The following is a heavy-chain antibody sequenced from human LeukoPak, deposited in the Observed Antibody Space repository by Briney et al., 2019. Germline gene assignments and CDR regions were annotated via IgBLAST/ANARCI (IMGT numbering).Heavy chain of an antibody. CDR1: GGSISSYY. V-gene: IGHV4-59*08. J-gene: IGHJ4*02. D-gene: IGHD6-19*01. CDR3: ASSIAVAGTCSYFDY. CDR2: IYHSGST. Sequence: SETLSLTCTVSGGSISSYYWSWIRQPPGKGLEWIGYIYHSGSTNYNPSLKSRVTISVDTSKNQFSLKLSSVTAADTAVYYCASSIAVAGTCSYFDYWGQGTLVTVSS.